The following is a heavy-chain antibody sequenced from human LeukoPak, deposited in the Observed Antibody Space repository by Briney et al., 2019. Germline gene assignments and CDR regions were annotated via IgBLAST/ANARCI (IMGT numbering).Heavy chain of an antibody. CDR1: GFSISADFY. Sequence: PSETLSLTCSVSGFSISADFYWGWIRQSPGQGLEWIGSVLHSGSSHYNPSLKSRVTMAIDTSKNQVSLNLRSVTAADSAIYYCARDFFKYGSGSFHDYWGQGILVTVSS. CDR2: VLHSGSS. CDR3: ARDFFKYGSGSFHDY. V-gene: IGHV4-38-2*02. J-gene: IGHJ4*02. D-gene: IGHD3-10*01.